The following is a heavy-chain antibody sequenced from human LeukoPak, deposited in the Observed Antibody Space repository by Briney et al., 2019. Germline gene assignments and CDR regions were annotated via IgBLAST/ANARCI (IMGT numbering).Heavy chain of an antibody. CDR3: AAVPAAISQGWFDP. D-gene: IGHD2-2*01. CDR1: GYTLTELS. Sequence: ASVKVSSKVSGYTLTELSMHWVRQAPGKGLEWMGGFDPEDGETIYAQKFQGRVTITEDTSTDTAYMELSSLRSEDTAVYYCAAVPAAISQGWFDPWGQGTLVTVSS. J-gene: IGHJ5*02. CDR2: FDPEDGET. V-gene: IGHV1-24*01.